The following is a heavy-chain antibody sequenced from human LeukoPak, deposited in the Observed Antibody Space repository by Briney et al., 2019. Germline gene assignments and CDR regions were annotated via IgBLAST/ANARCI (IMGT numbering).Heavy chain of an antibody. CDR2: INSNSGGP. Sequence: ASVKVSCKTSGYIFTDYYMHWVRQAPGQGLEWMGWINSNSGGPKYAQKFQGRVTMTRDTSISTVYMVLNTLTSDDTAIYYCARYLSGYVYFDYWGQGTLVTVSS. CDR1: GYIFTDYY. J-gene: IGHJ4*02. D-gene: IGHD5-12*01. CDR3: ARYLSGYVYFDY. V-gene: IGHV1-2*02.